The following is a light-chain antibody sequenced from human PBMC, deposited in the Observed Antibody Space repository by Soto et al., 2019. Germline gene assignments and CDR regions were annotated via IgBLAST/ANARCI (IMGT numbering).Light chain of an antibody. CDR1: QNIKNY. CDR2: ASS. Sequence: EIQMPQSPSSLSASVGYRATITCRASQNIKNYLNWYQQKPGNAPKLLIYASSSLQSGVPSRFSGSGSGTEFFLTISSLQPDDVATYYCKQYNTFLTFGGGTKGDIK. CDR3: KQYNTFLT. J-gene: IGKJ4*01. V-gene: IGKV1-17*01.